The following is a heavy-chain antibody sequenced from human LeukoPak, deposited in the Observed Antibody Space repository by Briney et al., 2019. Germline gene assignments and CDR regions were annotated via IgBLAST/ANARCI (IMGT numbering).Heavy chain of an antibody. CDR2: GYHIVST. Sequence: SETLSLTCTVSGYSISSGYYWGWIRQPPGKGLEWIGSGYHIVSTYFNPSLRSRVTILIDIFKNQFSLKMSSVTAADTAIYYCARVGDYGDYINSFDPWGPGTLVTVSS. CDR3: ARVGDYGDYINSFDP. J-gene: IGHJ5*02. V-gene: IGHV4-38-2*02. D-gene: IGHD4-17*01. CDR1: GYSISSGYY.